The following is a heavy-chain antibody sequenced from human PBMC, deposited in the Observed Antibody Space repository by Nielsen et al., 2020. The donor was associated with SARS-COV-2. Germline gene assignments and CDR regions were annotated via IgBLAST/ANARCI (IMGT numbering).Heavy chain of an antibody. CDR2: ICAYNGNT. D-gene: IGHD5-12*01. V-gene: IGHV1-18*04. CDR1: GYTFTGYY. Sequence: ASVKVSCKASGYTFTGYYMHWVRQAPGQGLEWMGWICAYNGNTNYAQKLQGRVTMTTDTSTSTAYMELSSLRSDDTAVYYCARGDTWIRVDYWGQGTLVTVSS. J-gene: IGHJ4*02. CDR3: ARGDTWIRVDY.